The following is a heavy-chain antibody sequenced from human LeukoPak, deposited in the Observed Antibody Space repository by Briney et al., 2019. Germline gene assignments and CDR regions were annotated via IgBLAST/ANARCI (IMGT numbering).Heavy chain of an antibody. CDR2: ISAYNGNT. D-gene: IGHD3-9*01. CDR1: GYTFTSYG. CDR3: AKEVLRYFDCGFDY. Sequence: ASVKVSCKASGYTFTSYGISWVRQAPGQGLEWMGWISAYNGNTNYAQKLQGRVTMTTDTSTSTAYMELRSLRSDDTAVYYCAKEVLRYFDCGFDYWGQGTLVTVSS. V-gene: IGHV1-18*01. J-gene: IGHJ4*02.